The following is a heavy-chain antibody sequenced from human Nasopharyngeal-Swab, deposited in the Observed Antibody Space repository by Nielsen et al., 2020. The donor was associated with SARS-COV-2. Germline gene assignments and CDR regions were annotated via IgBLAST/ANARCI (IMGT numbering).Heavy chain of an antibody. Sequence: SETLSLTCAVYGGSFSGSYWGWIRQPPGKGPEWIAEINHSGSTNYNPSLKSRVTLSVDTSINQFSLELSSVTAADTAVYYCARGLSGIVPAPILGLGPYYSYYYMDVWGKGTTVTVSS. D-gene: IGHD2-2*01. CDR3: ARGLSGIVPAPILGLGPYYSYYYMDV. J-gene: IGHJ6*03. V-gene: IGHV4-34*01. CDR2: INHSGST. CDR1: GGSFSGSY.